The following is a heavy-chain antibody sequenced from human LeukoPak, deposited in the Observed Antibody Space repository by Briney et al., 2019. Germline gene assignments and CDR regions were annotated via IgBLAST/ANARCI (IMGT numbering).Heavy chain of an antibody. CDR1: GFTLSSYW. J-gene: IGHJ6*03. CDR2: IKQDGSEK. V-gene: IGHV3-7*01. Sequence: GGSLRLSCAASGFTLSSYWMSWVRQAPGKGLEWVANIKQDGSEKYYVDSVKGRFTISRDNAKNSLYLQMNRLRVEDTAVYYCARIRFGESYAPKSYYYYYMDVWGIGTTVTISS. CDR3: ARIRFGESYAPKSYYYYYMDV. D-gene: IGHD3-10*01.